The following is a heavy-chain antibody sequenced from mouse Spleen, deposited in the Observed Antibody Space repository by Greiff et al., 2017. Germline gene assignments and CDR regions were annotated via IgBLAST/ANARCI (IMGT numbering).Heavy chain of an antibody. V-gene: IGHV1-50*01. J-gene: IGHJ2*01. CDR2: IDPSDSYT. CDR1: GYTFTSYW. D-gene: IGHD1-1*01. Sequence: QVQLKQSGAELVKPGASVKLSCKASGYTFTSYWMQWVKQRPGQGLEWIGEIDPSDSYTNYNPKFKGKATLTVDTSSSTAYMQLSSLTSEDSAVYYCAREFITTVVDYWGQGTTLTVSS. CDR3: AREFITTVVDY.